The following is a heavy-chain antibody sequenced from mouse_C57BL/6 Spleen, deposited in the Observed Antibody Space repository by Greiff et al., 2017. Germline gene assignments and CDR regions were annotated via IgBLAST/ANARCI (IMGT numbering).Heavy chain of an antibody. CDR2: INPNNGGT. V-gene: IGHV1-26*01. CDR3: ARALLHGPVRDY. J-gene: IGHJ2*01. D-gene: IGHD1-2*01. Sequence: VQLQQSGPELVKPGASVKISCKASGYTFTDYYMNWVKQSHGKSLEWIGDINPNNGGTSYNQKFKGKATLTVDKSSSTAYMELRSLTSEDSAVYYCARALLHGPVRDYWGQGTTLTVSS. CDR1: GYTFTDYY.